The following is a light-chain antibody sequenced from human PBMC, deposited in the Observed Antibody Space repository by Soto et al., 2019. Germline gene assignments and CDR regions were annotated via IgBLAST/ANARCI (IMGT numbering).Light chain of an antibody. CDR2: AAS. CDR3: QQSYSTPRT. J-gene: IGKJ1*01. Sequence: DIQMTQSPSSLSASVGDRVTITCRASQSISSYLNWYQQKPGKVPKLLIYAASSLQIGVPSRFSGSGSGTDFTLTISSLHPEDFATYYCQQSYSTPRTFGQGTKVEIK. V-gene: IGKV1-39*01. CDR1: QSISSY.